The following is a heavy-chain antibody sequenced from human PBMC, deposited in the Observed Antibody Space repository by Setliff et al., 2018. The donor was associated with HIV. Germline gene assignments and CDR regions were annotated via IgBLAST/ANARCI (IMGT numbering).Heavy chain of an antibody. CDR3: ARSGGDCSGISCYSLWFDP. V-gene: IGHV3-74*01. CDR1: GFTFSKYW. Sequence: GGSLRLSCAASGFTFSKYWMYWVRQAPGKGLVWVSRIRTDGGYTAYADSVKGRFTISRDNSNNMLFLQMNSLRTEDTAVYYCARSGGDCSGISCYSLWFDPWGHGTLVTVSS. D-gene: IGHD2-15*01. CDR2: IRTDGGYT. J-gene: IGHJ5*02.